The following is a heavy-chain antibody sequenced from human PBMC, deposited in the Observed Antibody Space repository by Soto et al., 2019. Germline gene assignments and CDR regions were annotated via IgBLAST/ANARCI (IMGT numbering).Heavy chain of an antibody. V-gene: IGHV5-51*01. J-gene: IGHJ6*02. CDR2: IYPGDSAT. D-gene: IGHD4-17*01. CDR1: GYSFTSYW. Sequence: GESLKISCKGSGYSFTSYWIGWVRQMPGKGLEWMGIIYPGDSATRYSPSFQGQVTISADMSISTAYLQWSSLKASDTAMYYCARLLFSGHDYGGNDGMDVWGQGTTVTVSS. CDR3: ARLLFSGHDYGGNDGMDV.